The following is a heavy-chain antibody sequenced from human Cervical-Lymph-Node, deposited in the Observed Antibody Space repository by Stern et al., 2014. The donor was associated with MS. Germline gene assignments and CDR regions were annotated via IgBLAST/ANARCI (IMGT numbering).Heavy chain of an antibody. Sequence: VQLVESGAEVKKPGSSVKVSCKASGDSFNNFDIGWVRQAPGQGTEWLGGITPLFGTANYAQRLQDRVTFTADESTSTTYMELSRLTSEDTAIYYCARHQGGVSAFWGQGTLVTVSS. J-gene: IGHJ4*02. CDR2: ITPLFGTA. V-gene: IGHV1-69*01. CDR1: GDSFNNFD. D-gene: IGHD2-8*01. CDR3: ARHQGGVSAF.